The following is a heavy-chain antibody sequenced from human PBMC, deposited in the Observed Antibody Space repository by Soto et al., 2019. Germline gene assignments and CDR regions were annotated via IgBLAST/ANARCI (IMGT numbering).Heavy chain of an antibody. V-gene: IGHV1-3*01. Sequence: QVQLVQSGAEVKKPGASVKVSCKASGYTFTSYAMHWVRQAPGQRLEWMGWINAGNGNTKYSQKFQGRVTITRDTSARTAYMELSSLRSEDTAVYYCAKEIVPAAIESVDAFDIWGQGTMVTVSS. CDR3: AKEIVPAAIESVDAFDI. CDR2: INAGNGNT. CDR1: GYTFTSYA. D-gene: IGHD2-2*01. J-gene: IGHJ3*02.